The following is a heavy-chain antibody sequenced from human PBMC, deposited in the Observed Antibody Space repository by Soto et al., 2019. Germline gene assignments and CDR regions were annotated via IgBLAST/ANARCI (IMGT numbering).Heavy chain of an antibody. Sequence: SETLSLTCAVSGGSISSSNWWSWVRQPPWKGLELIGEIYHSWSTNYNPYLKSRVTISVDKSKNQFSLKLSSVTPADTAVYYCASDRIAAAYWFDPGGQGTLVNVSS. CDR2: IYHSWST. J-gene: IGHJ5*02. CDR1: GGSISSSNW. V-gene: IGHV4-4*02. D-gene: IGHD6-13*01. CDR3: ASDRIAAAYWFDP.